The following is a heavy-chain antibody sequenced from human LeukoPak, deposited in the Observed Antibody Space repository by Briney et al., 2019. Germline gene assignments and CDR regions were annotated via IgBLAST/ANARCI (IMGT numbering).Heavy chain of an antibody. J-gene: IGHJ6*03. V-gene: IGHV3-21*01. CDR1: GFTFSSYA. CDR2: ISSSSSYI. D-gene: IGHD5-18*01. CDR3: ARRRIQLWRSDYYYMDV. Sequence: GGSLRLSCAASGFTFSSYAMSWVRQAPGKGLEWVSSISSSSSYIYYADSVKGRFTISRDNAKNSLYLQMNSLRAEDTAVYYCARRRIQLWRSDYYYMDVWGKGTTVTVSS.